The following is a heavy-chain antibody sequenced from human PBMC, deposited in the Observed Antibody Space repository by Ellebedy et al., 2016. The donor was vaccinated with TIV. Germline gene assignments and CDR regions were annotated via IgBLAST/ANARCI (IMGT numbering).Heavy chain of an antibody. J-gene: IGHJ5*02. CDR3: THHCSSISCYNLGSP. CDR2: IKSNPDGGTT. D-gene: IGHD2-2*02. Sequence: GGSLRLSCAASGLTFSNAWLSWVRQAPGKGLEWVGRIKSNPDGGTTDYAAPVKGRFTISRDDSKDTLYLQMNSLKTEDTAVCYCTHHCSSISCYNLGSPWGQGTLVTVSS. CDR1: GLTFSNAW. V-gene: IGHV3-15*01.